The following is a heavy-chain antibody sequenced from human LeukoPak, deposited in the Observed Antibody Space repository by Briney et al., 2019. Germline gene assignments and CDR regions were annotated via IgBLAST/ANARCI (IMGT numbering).Heavy chain of an antibody. V-gene: IGHV3-7*03. D-gene: IGHD3-10*01. Sequence: PGGSLRLSCAASGFTFSSYWMTWVRQAPGKGLEWVASIKQDGTEENYADSVRGRFTISRDNAKNSLFLQMGGLRAEDTAAYYCASHYGSGHGYYYYGMDVWGKGTTVIASP. CDR1: GFTFSSYW. CDR3: ASHYGSGHGYYYYGMDV. CDR2: IKQDGTEE. J-gene: IGHJ6*04.